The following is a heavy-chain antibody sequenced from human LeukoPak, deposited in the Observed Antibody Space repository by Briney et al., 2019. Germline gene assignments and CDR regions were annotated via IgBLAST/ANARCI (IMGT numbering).Heavy chain of an antibody. CDR1: GFTVSSNS. D-gene: IGHD1-1*01. V-gene: IGHV3-53*01. Sequence: PGGSLRLSCTVSGFTVSSNSMSWVRQAPGKGLEWVSFIYSDNTHYSDSVKGRFTISRDNSKNTLYLQMNSLRAEDTAVYYCARLISGTSDFDYWGQGTLVTVSS. J-gene: IGHJ4*02. CDR3: ARLISGTSDFDY. CDR2: IYSDNT.